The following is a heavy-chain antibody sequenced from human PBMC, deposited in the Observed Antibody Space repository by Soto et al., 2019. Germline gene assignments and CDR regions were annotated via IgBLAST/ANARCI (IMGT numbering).Heavy chain of an antibody. CDR3: ARGPRYFDWLSYQINYYYYGMDV. Sequence: SETLSLTCAVYGGSFSGYYWSWIRQPPGKGLEWIGEINHSGSTNYNPSLKSRVTISVDTSKNQFSLKLSSVTAADTAVYYCARGPRYFDWLSYQINYYYYGMDVWRQGTTVTVSS. CDR1: GGSFSGYY. V-gene: IGHV4-34*01. J-gene: IGHJ6*02. D-gene: IGHD3-9*01. CDR2: INHSGST.